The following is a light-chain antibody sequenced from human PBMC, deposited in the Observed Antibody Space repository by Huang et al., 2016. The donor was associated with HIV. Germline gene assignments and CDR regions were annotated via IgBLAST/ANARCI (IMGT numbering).Light chain of an antibody. Sequence: ELVMTQSPPILYASPGERVTLSCGASRSVGTHLAWLQQRPGQAPRALIYGAAKRAPLVPGRFIGGGSGAQFTLTITSLQSEDFATYYCQQYDNRPRTFGQGT. V-gene: IGKV3-15*01. CDR2: GAA. CDR1: RSVGTH. CDR3: QQYDNRPRT. J-gene: IGKJ1*01.